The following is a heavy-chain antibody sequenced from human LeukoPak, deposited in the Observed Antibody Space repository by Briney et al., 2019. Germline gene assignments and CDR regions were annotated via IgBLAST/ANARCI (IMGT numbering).Heavy chain of an antibody. J-gene: IGHJ1*01. D-gene: IGHD2-15*01. CDR1: GGSFSGYY. V-gene: IGHV4-34*01. CDR3: ARALYCSGGSCYPAAEYFQH. CDR2: INHSGST. Sequence: PSETLSLTYAVYGGSFSGYYWSWIRQPPGKGLEWIGEINHSGSTNYNPSLKSRVTISVDTSKNQFSLKLSSVTAADTAVYYCARALYCSGGSCYPAAEYFQHWGQGTLVTVSS.